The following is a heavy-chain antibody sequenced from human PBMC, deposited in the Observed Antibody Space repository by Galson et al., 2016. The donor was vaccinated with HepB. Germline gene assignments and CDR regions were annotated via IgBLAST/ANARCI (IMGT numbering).Heavy chain of an antibody. CDR2: ISDGA. D-gene: IGHD5-18*01. CDR1: GFTFSYYA. CDR3: AKRFTTGYGYGQYFDS. J-gene: IGHJ4*02. Sequence: SLRLSCAASGFTFSYYAMSWVRQAPGRGLEWVSTISDGAYYADFVRGRFTISRDAANKTLYLQMHSLTDDDTAVCYCAKRFTTGYGYGQYFDSWGQGAQITVSS. V-gene: IGHV3-23*01.